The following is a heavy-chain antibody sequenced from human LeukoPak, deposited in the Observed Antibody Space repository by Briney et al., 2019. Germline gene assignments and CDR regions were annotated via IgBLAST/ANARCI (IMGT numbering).Heavy chain of an antibody. CDR2: INYNGDST. CDR1: GFTFSSYV. CDR3: SRGCQGSSTSCPANY. V-gene: IGHV3-64*01. Sequence: GGSLRLSCVASGFTFSSYVMHWVRQAPGKGLEYVSAINYNGDSTYYANSLKGRVTISRDNSKNTLYLQMGSLRAEDTTLYYCSRGCQGSSTSCPANYWGQGTLVTVSS. J-gene: IGHJ4*02. D-gene: IGHD2-2*01.